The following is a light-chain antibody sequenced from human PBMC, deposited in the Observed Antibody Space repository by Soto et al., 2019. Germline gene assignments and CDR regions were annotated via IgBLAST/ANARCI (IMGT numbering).Light chain of an antibody. CDR2: AAS. J-gene: IGKJ4*01. Sequence: DIQLTQSPSFLSASVGDRVTITCRASQSISSHVAWYRQKSGKAPMLLIYAASTSQSGVPSMFSGSGSGTEFTLTISSLHPEDFATYYCQHLDSFPLAFGGGTTVEI. CDR3: QHLDSFPLA. CDR1: QSISSH. V-gene: IGKV1-9*01.